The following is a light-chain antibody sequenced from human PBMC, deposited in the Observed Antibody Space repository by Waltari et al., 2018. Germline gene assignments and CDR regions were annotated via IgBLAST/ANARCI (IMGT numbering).Light chain of an antibody. J-gene: IGKJ4*01. CDR3: QHYNNLPLT. V-gene: IGKV3-15*01. CDR1: QSVSSK. CDR2: GAS. Sequence: EIVMTQSPATLSVSPWERATLSCRASQSVSSKLAWYQQRPGQAPRLLIYGASTRATGIPARFTGSGSGTEFTLTISSLQSEDFAVYFCQHYNNLPLTFGGGTKVEI.